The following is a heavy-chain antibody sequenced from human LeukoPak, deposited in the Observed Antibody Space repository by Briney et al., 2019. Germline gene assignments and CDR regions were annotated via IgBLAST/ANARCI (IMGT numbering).Heavy chain of an antibody. CDR2: IRYDGTNR. Sequence: PGGSLRLSCAASGFTFSSCGMHWVRQAPGKGLEWVAFIRYDGTNRYYADSVKGRFTISRDNSKNTLYLQMNSLRAEDTAVYYCAKVVVIAAYSGYYFDSWGQGTLVTVSS. CDR3: AKVVVIAAYSGYYFDS. D-gene: IGHD2-15*01. CDR1: GFTFSSCG. J-gene: IGHJ4*02. V-gene: IGHV3-30*02.